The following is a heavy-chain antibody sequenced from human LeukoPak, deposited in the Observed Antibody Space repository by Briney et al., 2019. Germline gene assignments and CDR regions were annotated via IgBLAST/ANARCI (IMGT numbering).Heavy chain of an antibody. CDR3: VTYCGGDCYQIDY. J-gene: IGHJ4*02. CDR2: IIPIFGTA. CDR1: GGTFISYA. Sequence: ASVKVSCKASGGTFISYAISWVRQAPGQGLEWMGGIIPIFGTANYAQKFQGRVTITADESTSTAYMELSSLRSEDTAVYYCVTYCGGDCYQIDYWGQGTLVTVSS. V-gene: IGHV1-69*13. D-gene: IGHD2-21*02.